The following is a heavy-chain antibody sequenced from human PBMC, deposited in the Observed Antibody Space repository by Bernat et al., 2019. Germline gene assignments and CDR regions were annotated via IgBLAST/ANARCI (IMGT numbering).Heavy chain of an antibody. J-gene: IGHJ4*02. D-gene: IGHD3-3*01. CDR1: GFTVSSNY. V-gene: IGHV3-66*02. CDR3: AREMKYDFWSGLGH. CDR2: IYSGGST. Sequence: EVQLVESGGGLVQPGGSLRLSCAASGFTVSSNYMSWVRQAPGKGLEWVSVIYSGGSTYYADSVKGRFTISRDNSKNTLYLQMNSLRAEDTAVYYCAREMKYDFWSGLGHWGQGTLVTVSS.